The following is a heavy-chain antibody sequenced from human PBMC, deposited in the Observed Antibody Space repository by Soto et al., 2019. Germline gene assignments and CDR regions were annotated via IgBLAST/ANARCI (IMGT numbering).Heavy chain of an antibody. D-gene: IGHD3-22*01. J-gene: IGHJ4*02. CDR1: GFTFSSYA. CDR2: ISGGGGST. CDR3: AKDISSDYYGTFDY. V-gene: IGHV3-23*01. Sequence: GSLRLSCAASGFTFSSYAMSWVRQAPGKGLEWVSVISGGGGSTYYADSVKGRFTISRDNSKNTLYLQMNSLRAEDTAVYYCAKDISSDYYGTFDYWGQGTLVTISS.